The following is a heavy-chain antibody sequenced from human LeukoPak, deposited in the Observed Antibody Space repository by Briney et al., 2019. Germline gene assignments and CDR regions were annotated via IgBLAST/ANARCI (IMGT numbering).Heavy chain of an antibody. J-gene: IGHJ6*02. V-gene: IGHV3-9*01. CDR1: GFTFKDYG. CDR3: AKHMRATNTYSFFGLDV. Sequence: GRSLRLSCAATGFTFKDYGMHWVRQPPGRGLEWVSSINWNGGGTDYADSVKGRFTISRDNAKNSLYLQLSSLRPEDTALYYCAKHMRATNTYSFFGLDVWGQGTTVTVSS. CDR2: INWNGGGT. D-gene: IGHD1-26*01.